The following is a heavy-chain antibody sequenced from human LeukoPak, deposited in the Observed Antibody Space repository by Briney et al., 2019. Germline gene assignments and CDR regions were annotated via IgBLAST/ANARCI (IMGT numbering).Heavy chain of an antibody. CDR3: AKDISGYSSSSMEVDY. V-gene: IGHV3-43D*03. J-gene: IGHJ4*02. Sequence: GGSLRLSCAASGFTFDDYAMHWVRQAPGKGLEWVSLISWDGGSTYYADSVKGRFTISRDNSKNSLYLQMNSLRAEDTALYYCAKDISGYSSSSMEVDYWGQGTLVTVSS. CDR1: GFTFDDYA. D-gene: IGHD6-6*01. CDR2: ISWDGGST.